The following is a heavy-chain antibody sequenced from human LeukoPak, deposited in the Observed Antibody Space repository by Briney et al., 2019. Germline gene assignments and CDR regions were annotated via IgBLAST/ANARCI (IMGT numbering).Heavy chain of an antibody. Sequence: EASVKVSCKASGGTFSSYAISWVRQAPGQGLEWMGGIIPIFGTANYAQKFQGRVTITTDESTRTAYMELSSLRSEDTAVYYCASRDSKDGSYYFDYWGQGTLVTVSS. V-gene: IGHV1-69*05. D-gene: IGHD4-11*01. CDR1: GGTFSSYA. J-gene: IGHJ4*02. CDR2: IIPIFGTA. CDR3: ASRDSKDGSYYFDY.